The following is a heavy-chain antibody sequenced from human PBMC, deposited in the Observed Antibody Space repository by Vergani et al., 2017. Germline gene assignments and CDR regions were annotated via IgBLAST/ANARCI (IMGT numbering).Heavy chain of an antibody. CDR1: GFTFSNSA. CDR3: AGPQGTSAYYYGGFDY. J-gene: IGHJ4*02. V-gene: IGHV3-23*01. CDR2: ISGPGLST. D-gene: IGHD3-22*01. Sequence: EVHLLESGGGLVQSGGSLRLSCAASGFTFSNSAVSWVRQAPGRGLAWVSSISGPGLSTYYADSVKGRFSISRGNSKNTVFLQMHSLRAEDTAIYYCAGPQGTSAYYYGGFDYWGQGILVTVSS.